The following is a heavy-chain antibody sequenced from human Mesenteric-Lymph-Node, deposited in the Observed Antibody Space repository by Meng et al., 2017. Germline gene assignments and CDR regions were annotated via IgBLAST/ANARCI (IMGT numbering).Heavy chain of an antibody. D-gene: IGHD3-9*01. CDR3: ARDQNYDILTGYSLDAFDI. Sequence: ASVKVSCKASGYTFTGYYMHWVRQAPGQGREWMGWINPNSGGTNYAQKFQGRVTMTRDTSISTAYMELSRLRSDDTAVYYCARDQNYDILTGYSLDAFDIWGQGTMVTVSS. J-gene: IGHJ3*02. V-gene: IGHV1-2*02. CDR1: GYTFTGYY. CDR2: INPNSGGT.